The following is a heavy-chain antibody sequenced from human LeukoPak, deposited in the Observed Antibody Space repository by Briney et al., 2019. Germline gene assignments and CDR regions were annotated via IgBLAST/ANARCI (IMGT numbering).Heavy chain of an antibody. Sequence: GGSLRLSCAASGFTFSSYGMHWVRQAPGKGLEWVAFIRYDGSNKYYADSVKGRFTISRDNFKNTLYLQMNSLRAEDTAVYYCARDGVGYYDSSGYYYYPYYYYYYYMDVWGKGTTVTVSS. D-gene: IGHD3-22*01. CDR1: GFTFSSYG. J-gene: IGHJ6*03. CDR3: ARDGVGYYDSSGYYYYPYYYYYYYMDV. CDR2: IRYDGSNK. V-gene: IGHV3-30*02.